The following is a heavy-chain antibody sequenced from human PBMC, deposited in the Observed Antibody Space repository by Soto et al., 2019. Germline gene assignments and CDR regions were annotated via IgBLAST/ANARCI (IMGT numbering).Heavy chain of an antibody. CDR2: MNPNTGDT. D-gene: IGHD2-21*02. CDR1: GYTFTSHD. J-gene: IGHJ3*02. CDR3: ARAGDFGNYVEAFDI. Sequence: QVQLVQSGAEVKKPGASVKVSCKASGYTFTSHDIDWVRQATGQGPEWMGWMNPNTGDTGYAQKFQGRVTMTRNTSKSTAYMELSSLTSEDTAVYYRARAGDFGNYVEAFDIWGQGTMVTVSS. V-gene: IGHV1-8*01.